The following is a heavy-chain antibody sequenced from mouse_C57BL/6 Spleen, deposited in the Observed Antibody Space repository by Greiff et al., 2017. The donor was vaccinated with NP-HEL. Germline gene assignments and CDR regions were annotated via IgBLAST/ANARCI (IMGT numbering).Heavy chain of an antibody. J-gene: IGHJ2*01. CDR2: IHPNSGST. Sequence: VQLQQPGAELVKPGASVKLSCKASGYTFTSYWMHWVKQRPGQGLEWIGMIHPNSGSTNYNEKFKSKATLTVDKSSSTAYMQLSSLTSEDSAVYYCARPSITTVVARYYFDYWGQGTTLTVSS. CDR1: GYTFTSYW. D-gene: IGHD1-1*01. V-gene: IGHV1-64*01. CDR3: ARPSITTVVARYYFDY.